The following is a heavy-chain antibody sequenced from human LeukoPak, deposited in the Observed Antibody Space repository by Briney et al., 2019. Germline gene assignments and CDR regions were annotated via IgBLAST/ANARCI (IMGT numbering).Heavy chain of an antibody. CDR3: ARHARSTFSTSWYAS. V-gene: IGHV4-59*08. D-gene: IGHD2-2*01. J-gene: IGHJ5*01. CDR1: GGSMTSYY. Sequence: PSETLSLTCTVSGGSMTSYYWSWIRQPPGKGLEWIAYIYYSGGTNYNPSLKSRVTISVNTSKNQFSLKLSSVTAADTAVYYCARHARSTFSTSWYASWCQGTLVTVSS. CDR2: IYYSGGT.